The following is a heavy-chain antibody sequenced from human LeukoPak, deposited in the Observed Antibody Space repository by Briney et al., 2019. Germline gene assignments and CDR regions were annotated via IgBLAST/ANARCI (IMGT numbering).Heavy chain of an antibody. CDR1: GVSMTTYY. CDR3: ARLQFGSGDYHEVDY. D-gene: IGHD3-22*01. V-gene: IGHV4-59*08. J-gene: IGHJ4*02. CDR2: IFYSGST. Sequence: SETLSLTCTVSGVSMTTYYWSWIRQPPGKGLEWIGYIFYSGSTNYNPSLKSRVTLSVDTSKNQFSLRLSSVTAADTAVYYYARLQFGSGDYHEVDYWGQGTLVTVSS.